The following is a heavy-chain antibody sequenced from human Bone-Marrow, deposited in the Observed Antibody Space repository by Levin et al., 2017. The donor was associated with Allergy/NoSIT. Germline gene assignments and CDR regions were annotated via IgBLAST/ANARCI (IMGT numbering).Heavy chain of an antibody. D-gene: IGHD3-22*01. CDR2: ISGSGGST. V-gene: IGHV3-23*01. CDR3: AKDPSSHYYDSSGYAGAFDI. J-gene: IGHJ3*02. Sequence: GESLKISCAASGFTFSSYAMSWVRQAPGKGLEWVSAISGSGGSTYYADSVKGRFTISRDNSKNTLYLQMNSLRAEDTAVYYCAKDPSSHYYDSSGYAGAFDIWGQGTMVTVSS. CDR1: GFTFSSYA.